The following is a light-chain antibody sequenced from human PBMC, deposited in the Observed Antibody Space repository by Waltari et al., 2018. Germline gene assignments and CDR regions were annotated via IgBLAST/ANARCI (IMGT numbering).Light chain of an antibody. CDR2: DVS. V-gene: IGLV2-14*03. CDR1: TSDIGDYHY. CDR3: CSFRGGDSFV. Sequence: QSALTQPASVSGSPGQSITISCTGTTSDIGDYHYVSWYQQFPDKAPKLIIYDVSKRSSGISSRFSGSKSGNTASLTISGLQTDDEGDYYCCSFRGGDSFVFGTGTRVSV. J-gene: IGLJ1*01.